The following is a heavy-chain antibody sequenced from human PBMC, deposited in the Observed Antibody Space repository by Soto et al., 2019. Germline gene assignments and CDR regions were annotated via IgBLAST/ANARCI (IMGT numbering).Heavy chain of an antibody. J-gene: IGHJ4*02. CDR2: FDPKDGKV. Sequence: GASVKVSCKVSGYSLTELSIHWVRQAPGKGLEWMGGFDPKDGKVVYAQTLAARVTMTEDTATDTVYMELSRLTFEDTAVYFCARDNSAANGVLDHWGQGTLVTVSS. CDR3: ARDNSAANGVLDH. D-gene: IGHD1-1*01. CDR1: GYSLTELS. V-gene: IGHV1-24*01.